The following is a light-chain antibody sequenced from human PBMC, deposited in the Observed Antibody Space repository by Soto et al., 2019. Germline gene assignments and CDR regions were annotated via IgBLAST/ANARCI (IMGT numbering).Light chain of an antibody. CDR2: GAS. V-gene: IGKV3D-15*01. Sequence: IVMTLSLFTVSVSQRERAPLSCGAGQSVTSNLAWYQQKPGQPPRLLIYGASRRATGIPDRFSGRESGTDFTLTITTLEPEDFAVYYCQQYYRWPQTFGQGTKVDIK. CDR3: QQYYRWPQT. J-gene: IGKJ1*01. CDR1: QSVTSN.